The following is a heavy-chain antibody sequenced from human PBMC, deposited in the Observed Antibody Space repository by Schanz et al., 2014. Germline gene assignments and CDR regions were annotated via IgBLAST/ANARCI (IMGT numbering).Heavy chain of an antibody. CDR2: IKKDGSEK. Sequence: EVQLAESGGGLVQPGGSLRLSCAASGFTFSGFWMTWVRQAPGKGLEWVANIKKDGSEKYYVDSVKGRFTISRDNAKNTLYLQMNTLRAEDTAVYYCARKMKLGVYGGKGHDSLDIWGQGTMVTVSP. CDR3: ARKMKLGVYGGKGHDSLDI. J-gene: IGHJ3*02. CDR1: GFTFSGFW. D-gene: IGHD4-17*01. V-gene: IGHV3-7*01.